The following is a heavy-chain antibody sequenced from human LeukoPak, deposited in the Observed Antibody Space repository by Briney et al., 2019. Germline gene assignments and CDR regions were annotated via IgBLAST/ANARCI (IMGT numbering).Heavy chain of an antibody. J-gene: IGHJ4*02. CDR3: ARDYDFWSDHDY. V-gene: IGHV3-21*01. D-gene: IGHD3-3*01. CDR2: ISSSSSYI. Sequence: PGGSLRLSCAASGFTFSSYRMNWVRQAPGKGLEWVSSISSSSSYIYYADSVKGRFTISRDNAKNSLYLQMNSLRAEDTAVYYCARDYDFWSDHDYWGQGTLVTVSS. CDR1: GFTFSSYR.